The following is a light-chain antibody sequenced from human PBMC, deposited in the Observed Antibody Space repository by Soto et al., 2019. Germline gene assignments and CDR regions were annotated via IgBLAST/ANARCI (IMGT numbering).Light chain of an antibody. J-gene: IGLJ1*01. CDR3: SSYTTSSTRV. Sequence: QSVLTQSASVSVSPGQSIAISCTGSSSDVGIYNYVSWYQQHPGKVPKLIIYEVTNRPSGVSNRFSGSKSGNTASLTISGLQAEDEADYYCSSYTTSSTRVFGTRTKVTVL. V-gene: IGLV2-14*01. CDR2: EVT. CDR1: SSDVGIYNY.